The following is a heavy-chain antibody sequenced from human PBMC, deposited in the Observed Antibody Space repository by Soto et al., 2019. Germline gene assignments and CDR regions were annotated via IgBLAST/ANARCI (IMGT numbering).Heavy chain of an antibody. CDR1: GFTFSSYG. D-gene: IGHD3-10*01. J-gene: IGHJ4*02. CDR2: ISYDGSNK. Sequence: GGSLRLSCAASGFTFSSYGMHWVRQAPGKGLEWVAVISYDGSNKYYADSVKGRFTISRDNSKNTLYLQMNSLRAEDTAVYYCARVFGGSGSYYMTNYFDYWGQGTLVTVSS. V-gene: IGHV3-30*03. CDR3: ARVFGGSGSYYMTNYFDY.